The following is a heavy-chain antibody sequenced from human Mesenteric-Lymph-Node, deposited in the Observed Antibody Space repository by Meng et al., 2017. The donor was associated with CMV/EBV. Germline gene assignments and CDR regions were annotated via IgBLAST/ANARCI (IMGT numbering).Heavy chain of an antibody. CDR1: GFTFSSYE. V-gene: IGHV3-48*03. Sequence: GESLKISCAVSGFTFSSYEMNWVRQAPGKGLEWVSDISSSGSTIYYADSVKGRFTVSRDNAKNALYLQMNSLRAEDTAVYYCAREEDSSSWGGAFDIWGQGTLVTVSS. CDR2: ISSSGSTI. CDR3: AREEDSSSWGGAFDI. J-gene: IGHJ3*02. D-gene: IGHD6-6*01.